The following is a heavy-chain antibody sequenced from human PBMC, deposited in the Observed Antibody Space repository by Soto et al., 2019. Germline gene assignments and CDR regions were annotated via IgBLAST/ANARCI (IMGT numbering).Heavy chain of an antibody. CDR2: ISSSSSTI. V-gene: IGHV3-48*02. D-gene: IGHD1-20*01. Sequence: EVQLVESGGGLVQPGGSLRLSCAASGFTFSSYSMNCVRQAPGKGLEWVSYISSSSSTIYYADSVKGRFTISRDNAKNSLYLQMNSLRDEDTAVYYCARGGITGTKWNWFDPWGQGTLVTVSS. CDR3: ARGGITGTKWNWFDP. J-gene: IGHJ5*02. CDR1: GFTFSSYS.